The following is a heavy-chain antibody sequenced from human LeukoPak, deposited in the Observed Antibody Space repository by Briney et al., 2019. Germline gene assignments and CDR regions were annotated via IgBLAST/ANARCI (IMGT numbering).Heavy chain of an antibody. D-gene: IGHD2-21*01. CDR2: ISNDGSRK. J-gene: IGHJ5*02. CDR1: GFTFSRHG. Sequence: GRSLRLSCAPSGFTFSRHGMHWVRQAPGKGLEWVAIISNDGSRKYYAHSVEGRFTISRDNSKNTLYLQMDSLRAEDTAVYYCARVVDEYYLFDPWGQGTLVTVSS. V-gene: IGHV3-30*03. CDR3: ARVVDEYYLFDP.